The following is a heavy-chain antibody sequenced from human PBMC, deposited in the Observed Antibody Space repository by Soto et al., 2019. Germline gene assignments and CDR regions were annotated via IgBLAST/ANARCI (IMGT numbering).Heavy chain of an antibody. J-gene: IGHJ6*02. Sequence: GGSLRLSCAASGFTFSSYGMHWVRQAPGKGLEWVAVISYDGSNKYYADSVKGRFTISRDNSKNTLYLQMNSLRAEDTAVYYCAKDNDPGYYDSSGIWGYYGMDVWGQGTTVTVSS. CDR1: GFTFSSYG. V-gene: IGHV3-30*18. CDR3: AKDNDPGYYDSSGIWGYYGMDV. CDR2: ISYDGSNK. D-gene: IGHD3-22*01.